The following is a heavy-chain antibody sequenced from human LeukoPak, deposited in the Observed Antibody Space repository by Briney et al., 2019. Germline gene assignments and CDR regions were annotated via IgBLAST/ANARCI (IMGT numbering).Heavy chain of an antibody. V-gene: IGHV3-7*01. D-gene: IGHD6-13*01. CDR1: GFDFSEFW. CDR2: IKDDGSGK. CDR3: ARGGSFVHNRRFDY. J-gene: IGHJ4*02. Sequence: PGGSLRLSCAASGFDFSEFWMSWVRQAPGKGLEWVANIKDDGSGKNYVDSVKGRFTISRDNAKNSMYLRMNNMRDEDTALYYCARGGSFVHNRRFDYWGQGALVTVSS.